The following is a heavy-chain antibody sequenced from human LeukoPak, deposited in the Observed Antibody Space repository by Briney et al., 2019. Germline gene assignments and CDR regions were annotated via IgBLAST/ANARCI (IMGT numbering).Heavy chain of an antibody. CDR1: GFTFSSYG. J-gene: IGHJ6*02. D-gene: IGHD3-10*01. CDR2: ISYDGSNK. V-gene: IGHV3-30*18. CDR3: AKALIYGSGTYNAWVYGMDV. Sequence: GGSLRLSCAASGFTFSSYGMHWVRQAPGKGLEWVAVISYDGSNKYYADSVKGRFTISRDNSKNTLYLQMNSLRAEDTAVYYCAKALIYGSGTYNAWVYGMDVWGQGTTVTVSS.